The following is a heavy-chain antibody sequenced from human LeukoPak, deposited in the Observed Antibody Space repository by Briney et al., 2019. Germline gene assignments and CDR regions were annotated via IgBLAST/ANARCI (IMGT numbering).Heavy chain of an antibody. CDR1: GGSFSGYY. J-gene: IGHJ6*02. CDR2: INHSGST. CDR3: ARLDCSSTSCYYYGMDV. Sequence: SETLSLTCAVYGGSFSGYYWSWIRQPPGKGLEWIGEINHSGSTNYNPSLKSRVTISVDTSKNRFSLKLSSVTAADTAVYYCARLDCSSTSCYYYGMDVWGQGTTVTVSS. D-gene: IGHD2-2*01. V-gene: IGHV4-34*01.